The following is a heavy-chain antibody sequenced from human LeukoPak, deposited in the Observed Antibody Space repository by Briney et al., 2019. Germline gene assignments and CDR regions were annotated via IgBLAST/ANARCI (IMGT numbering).Heavy chain of an antibody. D-gene: IGHD5/OR15-5a*01. CDR1: AYTFSTYW. V-gene: IGHV3-74*01. CDR2: INSDGSST. CDR3: VREDSVNFPDAFDI. Sequence: GGSLRLSCAASAYTFSTYWMHWVRQAPGKGLVWVSRINSDGSSTRYADSVKGRFTISRDNTKNTLYLQMNSLRAEDTAVYYCVREDSVNFPDAFDIWGQGTMVTVSS. J-gene: IGHJ3*02.